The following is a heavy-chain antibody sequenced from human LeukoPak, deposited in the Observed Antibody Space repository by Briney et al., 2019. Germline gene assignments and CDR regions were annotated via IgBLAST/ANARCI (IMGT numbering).Heavy chain of an antibody. Sequence: GGSLRLSCAASGFIFSTYWMSWVRQAPGKGLEWVANIKQDGSEKYYVDSVKGRFTISRDNAKNSLYLQMNSLRAEDTAVYYCARALYCSSTSCQYYFDYWGQGTLVTVSS. J-gene: IGHJ4*02. CDR2: IKQDGSEK. V-gene: IGHV3-7*04. CDR1: GFIFSTYW. D-gene: IGHD2-2*01. CDR3: ARALYCSSTSCQYYFDY.